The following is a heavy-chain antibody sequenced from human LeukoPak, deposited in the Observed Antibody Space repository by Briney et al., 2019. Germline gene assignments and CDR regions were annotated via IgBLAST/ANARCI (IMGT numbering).Heavy chain of an antibody. CDR2: INPNSGGT. D-gene: IGHD3-9*01. CDR1: GYIFTGYY. V-gene: IGHV1-2*02. CDR3: ARDKEDILTGYFLTFDY. J-gene: IGHJ4*02. Sequence: GASVKVPCKASGYIFTGYYIHWVRQAPGQGLEWMGWINPNSGGTNYALKLQGRVTMTRDTSISTAYMELSRLRSDDTAVYYCARDKEDILTGYFLTFDYWGQGTLVTVSS.